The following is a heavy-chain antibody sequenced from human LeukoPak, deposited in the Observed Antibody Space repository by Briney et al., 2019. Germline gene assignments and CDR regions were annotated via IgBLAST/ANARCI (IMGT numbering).Heavy chain of an antibody. Sequence: GGSLRLSCAASGFTFSDYYMSWIRQAPGKGLEWVSYISSSGSTIYYADSVKGRFTISRDNSKNTLYLQMNSLRAEDTAVYYCAKVKAVAGPFDYWGQGTLVTVSS. D-gene: IGHD6-19*01. CDR2: ISSSGSTI. V-gene: IGHV3-11*01. CDR3: AKVKAVAGPFDY. CDR1: GFTFSDYY. J-gene: IGHJ4*02.